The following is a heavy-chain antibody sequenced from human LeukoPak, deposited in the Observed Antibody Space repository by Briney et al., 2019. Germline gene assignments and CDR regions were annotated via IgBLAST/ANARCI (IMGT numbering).Heavy chain of an antibody. CDR1: GGSFSGYY. V-gene: IGHV4-34*01. Sequence: SETLSLTCAVYGGSFSGYYWSWIRQPPGKGLEWIGEINHSGSTNYNPSLKSRVTISVDTSKNQFSLKLSSVTAADTAVYYCARGRRSVQRVAGGYYYYMDVWGKGPRSPSP. D-gene: IGHD3-16*01. CDR2: INHSGST. CDR3: ARGRRSVQRVAGGYYYYMDV. J-gene: IGHJ6*03.